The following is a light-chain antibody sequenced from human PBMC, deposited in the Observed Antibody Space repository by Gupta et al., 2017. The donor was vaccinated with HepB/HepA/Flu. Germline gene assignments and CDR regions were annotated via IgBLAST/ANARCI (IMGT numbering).Light chain of an antibody. CDR2: GAS. V-gene: IGKV3-15*01. J-gene: IGKJ4*01. CDR3: QQCRNWPAIT. CDR1: QNIGTN. Sequence: IVIPLSPATLSVSPGESATLSCRASQNIGTNLAWYQQRAGQAPRPLIYGASTRADGMPDRFSGSGSGTEFTLTISSLQSEDFAVYHCQQCRNWPAITFGGGTKVEIK.